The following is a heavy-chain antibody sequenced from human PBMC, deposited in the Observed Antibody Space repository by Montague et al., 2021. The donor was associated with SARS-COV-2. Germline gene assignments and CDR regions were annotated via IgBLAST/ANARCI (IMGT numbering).Heavy chain of an antibody. D-gene: IGHD6-13*01. V-gene: IGHV4-39*01. CDR3: ARDSSSWYYWFDP. CDR2: LYYTGST. CDR1: GGSISSSSYY. Sequence: SETLSLTCTVSGGSISSSSYYWGWIRQPPGKGLDWIGSLYYTGSTYYNPSLKSRVTISVDTSKNQFSLKLSSVTAADTAVYYCARDSSSWYYWFDPWGQGTLVTVSS. J-gene: IGHJ5*02.